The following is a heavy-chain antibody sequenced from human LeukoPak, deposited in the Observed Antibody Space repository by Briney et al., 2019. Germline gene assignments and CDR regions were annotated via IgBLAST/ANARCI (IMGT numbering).Heavy chain of an antibody. V-gene: IGHV5-51*01. D-gene: IGHD2-15*01. CDR2: IYPGDSDT. CDR3: ARLNVATVVSPQGYPGY. J-gene: IGHJ4*02. Sequence: GESLKIYCKGSGYTFAGYWIGWVRQMPGKGLEYMGVIYPGDSDTRYSPSFQGQVTISADKSINTAYLEWSSLKASDSAFYYCARLNVATVVSPQGYPGYWGQGTLVTVSS. CDR1: GYTFAGYW.